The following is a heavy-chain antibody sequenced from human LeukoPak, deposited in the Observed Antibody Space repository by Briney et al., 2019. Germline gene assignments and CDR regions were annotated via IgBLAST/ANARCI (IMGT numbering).Heavy chain of an antibody. J-gene: IGHJ5*02. CDR1: GGSISSYY. CDR3: ARGPPITVVGIVMHNWFDP. CDR2: IYYSGST. Sequence: PSETLSLTCTVSGGSISSYYWSWIRQPPGKGLEWIGYIYYSGSTNYNPSLKSRVTISVDTSKNQFSLKLSSVTAADTAVYYCARGPPITVVGIVMHNWFDPWGQGTLVAVSS. V-gene: IGHV4-59*01. D-gene: IGHD3-3*01.